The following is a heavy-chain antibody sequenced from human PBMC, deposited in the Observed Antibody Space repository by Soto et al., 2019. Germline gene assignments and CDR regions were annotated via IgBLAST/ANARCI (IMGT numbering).Heavy chain of an antibody. Sequence: QVQLVESGGGVVQPGRSLRLSCAASGFTFSSYAMHWVRQAPGKGLEWVAVISYDGSNKYYADSVKGRFTISRDNSKNTLYLQMNSLRAEDTAVYYCAGDLGDYASWGGGYFDYWGQGTLVTVSS. CDR3: AGDLGDYASWGGGYFDY. V-gene: IGHV3-30-3*01. CDR1: GFTFSSYA. CDR2: ISYDGSNK. J-gene: IGHJ4*02. D-gene: IGHD3-16*01.